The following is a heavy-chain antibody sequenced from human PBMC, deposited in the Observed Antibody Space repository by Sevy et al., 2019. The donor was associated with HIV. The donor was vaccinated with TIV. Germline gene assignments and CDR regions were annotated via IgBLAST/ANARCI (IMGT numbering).Heavy chain of an antibody. CDR3: VRETTMLPRGAFDF. V-gene: IGHV3-30-3*01. J-gene: IGHJ3*01. D-gene: IGHD3-10*01. CDR2: ISFDGTDK. CDR1: GFTFSSYP. Sequence: GGSLRFSCAASGFTFSSYPMHWVRQAPGKGLEWVSFISFDGTDKYYADSVKGRFTITRDNSKNTLFLQMNSLRAEDTDFYYCVRETTMLPRGAFDFWGQGTMVTVSS.